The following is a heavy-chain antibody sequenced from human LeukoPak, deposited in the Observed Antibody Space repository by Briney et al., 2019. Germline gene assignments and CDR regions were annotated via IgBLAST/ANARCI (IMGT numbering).Heavy chain of an antibody. V-gene: IGHV3-30*18. Sequence: PGGSLRPSCAASGFTFSSYGMHWVRQAPGKGLEWVAVISYDGSNKYYADSVKGRFTISRDNSKNTLYLQMNSLRAEDTAVYYCAKSEQGSGRENWFDPWGQGTLVTVSS. CDR2: ISYDGSNK. CDR1: GFTFSSYG. D-gene: IGHD1-26*01. J-gene: IGHJ5*02. CDR3: AKSEQGSGRENWFDP.